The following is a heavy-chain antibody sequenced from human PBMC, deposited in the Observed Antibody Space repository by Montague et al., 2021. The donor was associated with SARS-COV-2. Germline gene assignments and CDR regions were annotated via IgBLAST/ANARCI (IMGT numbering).Heavy chain of an antibody. CDR2: IYTSGST. CDR3: AGSPRPGYHWNDSFDY. CDR1: GGSISSGSYY. D-gene: IGHD1-1*01. Sequence: TLSLTCTVSGGSISSGSYYWSWIRQPAGKGLEWIGRIYTSGSTNYNPSLKSRATISVDTSKNQFSLKLSSVTAADTAVYYCAGSPRPGYHWNDSFDYWGQGTLVTVSS. J-gene: IGHJ4*02. V-gene: IGHV4-61*02.